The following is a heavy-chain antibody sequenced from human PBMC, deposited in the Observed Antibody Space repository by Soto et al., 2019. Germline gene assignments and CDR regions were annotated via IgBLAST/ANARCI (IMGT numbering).Heavy chain of an antibody. V-gene: IGHV4-39*01. CDR3: ARLPKYSSSWYSFKKTTSDY. CDR1: GGSISSSSYY. D-gene: IGHD6-13*01. Sequence: PSETLSLTCTVSGGSISSSSYYWGWIRQPPGKGLEWIGSIYYSGSTYYNPSLKSRVTISVDTSKNQFSLKLSSVTAADTAVYYCARLPKYSSSWYSFKKTTSDYWGQGTLVTVAS. J-gene: IGHJ4*02. CDR2: IYYSGST.